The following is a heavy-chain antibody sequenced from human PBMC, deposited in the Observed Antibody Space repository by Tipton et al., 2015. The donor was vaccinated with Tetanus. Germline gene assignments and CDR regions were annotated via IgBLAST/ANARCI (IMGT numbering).Heavy chain of an antibody. J-gene: IGHJ4*02. CDR3: ARHPRGNAGNPHYSLDH. CDR2: IYPDDSDT. CDR1: GYAFTKYW. Sequence: QLVQSGPEVKKPGESLILSCKGSGYAFTKYWIGWVRQKPGKGLEWMGIIYPDDSDTRYSPSFQGQVTVSAEKAINTAYLQWSSLEAPDTAMYFCARHPRGNAGNPHYSLDHWGQGTLVIASS. V-gene: IGHV5-51*01. D-gene: IGHD2-21*01.